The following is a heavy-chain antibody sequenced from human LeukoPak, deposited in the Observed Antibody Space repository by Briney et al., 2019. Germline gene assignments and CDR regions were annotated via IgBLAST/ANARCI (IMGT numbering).Heavy chain of an antibody. Sequence: GGSLRLSCAASGFTFSGYLMSWVREAPERGVGWGANIKQDGSEKYYVDSVKGRFTISSDNAKTSLYLKINRLRAEDTAVYYCARIWFGELLYWKSFDYWGQGTLVTVSS. CDR1: GFTFSGYL. CDR2: IKQDGSEK. D-gene: IGHD3-10*01. J-gene: IGHJ4*02. V-gene: IGHV3-7*01. CDR3: ARIWFGELLYWKSFDY.